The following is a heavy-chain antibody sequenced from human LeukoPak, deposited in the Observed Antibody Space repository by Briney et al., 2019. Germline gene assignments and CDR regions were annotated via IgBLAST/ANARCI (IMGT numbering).Heavy chain of an antibody. V-gene: IGHV5-51*01. J-gene: IGHJ3*02. CDR3: ARSTPFITMIVAFDI. CDR1: GYSFTSYW. CDR2: IYPGDSDT. Sequence: GESLKISCKGSGYSFTSYWIGWVRQMPGKGLEWMGIIYPGDSDTRYSPSFQGQVTISADKSISTAYLQWSSLKASDTAMYYCARSTPFITMIVAFDIWGQGTMVTVSS. D-gene: IGHD3-22*01.